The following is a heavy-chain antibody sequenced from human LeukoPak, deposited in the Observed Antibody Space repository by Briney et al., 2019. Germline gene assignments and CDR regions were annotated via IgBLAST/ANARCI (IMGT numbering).Heavy chain of an antibody. D-gene: IGHD6-13*01. V-gene: IGHV3-23*01. CDR1: GFTFSSYA. J-gene: IGHJ4*02. CDR3: AKDRRSSWTGGYFDY. CDR2: ISGSGGST. Sequence: PGGSLRLSCAASGFTFSSYAMSWVRQAPGKGLEWVSAISGSGGSTYYADSVKGRFTISRDNSKNTLYLQMNSLRAEDTALYYCAKDRRSSWTGGYFDYWGQGTLATVSS.